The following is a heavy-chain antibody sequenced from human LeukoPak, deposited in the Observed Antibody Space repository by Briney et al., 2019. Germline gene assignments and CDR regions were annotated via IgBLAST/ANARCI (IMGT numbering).Heavy chain of an antibody. CDR2: ISGSGYST. CDR3: AKEDCSTTSCTFFQH. Sequence: PGGSLRLSCAVSGFTFSNYAMSWVRQAPGRGLEWVSAISGSGYSTYYADSVKGRFTISRDNSKNTLYLQMNSLRAEDTAVYYCAKEDCSTTSCTFFQHWGQGTLVTVSS. V-gene: IGHV3-23*01. J-gene: IGHJ1*01. D-gene: IGHD2-2*01. CDR1: GFTFSNYA.